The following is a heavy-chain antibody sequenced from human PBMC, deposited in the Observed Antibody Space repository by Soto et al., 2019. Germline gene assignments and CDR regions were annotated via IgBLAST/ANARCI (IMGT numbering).Heavy chain of an antibody. V-gene: IGHV4-34*01. J-gene: IGHJ4*02. CDR3: SRGSVDTVDSSVFHEY. CDR1: GGSFSAYY. D-gene: IGHD3-22*01. Sequence: PSESLSLTCAVYGGSFSAYYWGWIRQPPGKGLEWMGEINHRGGTSYNPSLKSRVTISVDTSKGQFSLKLTSVTAAVRAVYYCSRGSVDTVDSSVFHEYWLQGTLVT. CDR2: INHRGGT.